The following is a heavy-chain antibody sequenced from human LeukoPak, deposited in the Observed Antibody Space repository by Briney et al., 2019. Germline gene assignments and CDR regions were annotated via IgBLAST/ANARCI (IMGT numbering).Heavy chain of an antibody. Sequence: GGSLRLSCAASGFTFSSYAMSWVRQAPGKGLEWVSSISSSSSYIYYADSVKGRFTISRDNAKNSLYLQMNSLRAEDTAVYYCAREVFTMVRGVTRGSWFDPWGQGTLVTVSS. CDR3: AREVFTMVRGVTRGSWFDP. CDR2: ISSSSSYI. CDR1: GFTFSSYA. D-gene: IGHD3-10*01. J-gene: IGHJ5*02. V-gene: IGHV3-21*01.